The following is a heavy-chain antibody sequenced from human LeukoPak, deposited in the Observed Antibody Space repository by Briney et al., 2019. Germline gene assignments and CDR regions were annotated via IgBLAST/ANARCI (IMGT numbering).Heavy chain of an antibody. Sequence: PSETLSLTCTVSGDSVSSYYWSWIRQPPGKGLRWIGYIYDGGSTNSNPSLKSRVTVSVDSSKNQFSLRLPSVTAADTALYYCARGSDSSGWRRFDYWGQGILVTVSS. V-gene: IGHV4-59*02. D-gene: IGHD6-19*01. CDR2: IYDGGST. J-gene: IGHJ4*02. CDR3: ARGSDSSGWRRFDY. CDR1: GDSVSSYY.